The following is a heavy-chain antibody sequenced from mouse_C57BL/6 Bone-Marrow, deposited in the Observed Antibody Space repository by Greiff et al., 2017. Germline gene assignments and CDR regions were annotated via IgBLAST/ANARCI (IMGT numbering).Heavy chain of an antibody. CDR2: IDPENGDT. Sequence: VQLKQSGAELVRPGASVKLSCTASGFNIKDDYMHWVKQRPEQGLEWIGWIDPENGDTEYASKFQGKATITADTSSNTAYLQLSSLTSEDTAVYYCTTPYGSSAYWGQGTLATVSA. CDR1: GFNIKDDY. D-gene: IGHD1-1*01. V-gene: IGHV14-4*01. CDR3: TTPYGSSAY. J-gene: IGHJ3*01.